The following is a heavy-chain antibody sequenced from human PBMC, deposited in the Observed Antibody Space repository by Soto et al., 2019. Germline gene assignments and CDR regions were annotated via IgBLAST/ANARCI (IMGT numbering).Heavy chain of an antibody. CDR2: IYSGGST. CDR3: ARDNGYWYFDL. V-gene: IGHV3-66*01. CDR1: GFTVSSNY. Sequence: EVQVVESGGDLVQPGGSLRLSCAASGFTVSSNYMSWVRQAPGKGLEWVSVIYSGGSTYYADSVKGRFTISRDNSKNKLYLQMNSLRAEDTAVYYCARDNGYWYFDLWGRGTLVTVSS. J-gene: IGHJ2*01.